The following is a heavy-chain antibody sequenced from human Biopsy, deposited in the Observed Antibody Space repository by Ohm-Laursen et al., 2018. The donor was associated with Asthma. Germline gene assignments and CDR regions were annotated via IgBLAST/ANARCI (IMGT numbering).Heavy chain of an antibody. D-gene: IGHD4-17*01. V-gene: IGHV1-69*13. J-gene: IGHJ4*02. CDR3: ARDYDGDYVQRHLPIAY. CDR1: GGTFSTFG. Sequence: ASVKVSCKASGGTFSTFGISWVRQAPGQGLEWMGRIIPFYGTATYAQNFQGRLTLTADESTSTAYKELSSLRSEDTAVYFCARDYDGDYVQRHLPIAYWGQGTLVTVSS. CDR2: IIPFYGTA.